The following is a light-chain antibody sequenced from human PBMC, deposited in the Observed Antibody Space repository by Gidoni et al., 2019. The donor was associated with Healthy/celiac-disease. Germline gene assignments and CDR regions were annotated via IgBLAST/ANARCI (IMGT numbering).Light chain of an antibody. V-gene: IGKV1-39*01. CDR1: QGSNSY. CDR3: QQSYSTPYT. J-gene: IGKJ2*01. CDR2: AAS. Sequence: DIQMMQSTSSLSASVGDRVTITSWASQGSNSYLNWYQQKPGNAPKLLIYAASSLQSGVPSRFSGSGSGTDFTLTISSLQPEDFATYYCQQSYSTPYTFGQGTKLEIK.